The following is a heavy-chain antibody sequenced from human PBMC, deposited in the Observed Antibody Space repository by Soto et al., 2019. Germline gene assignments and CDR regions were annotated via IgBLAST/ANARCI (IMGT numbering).Heavy chain of an antibody. V-gene: IGHV3-74*01. CDR1: GFSFSTW. Sequence: EVQLVESGGGVVQPGGSLRLSCAASGFSFSTWMHWVRQAPGKGLEWLSRINSDGSSISYADSVKGRFTVSRDNAKNTLYRHINSLTDEDTAVYYCTRGASGYGNFDYWGQGVLLTVSS. CDR2: INSDGSSI. D-gene: IGHD5-12*01. J-gene: IGHJ4*02. CDR3: TRGASGYGNFDY.